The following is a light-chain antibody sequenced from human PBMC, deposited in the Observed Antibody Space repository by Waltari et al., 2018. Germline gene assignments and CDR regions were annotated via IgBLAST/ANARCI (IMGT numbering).Light chain of an antibody. CDR1: KLGSKY. CDR3: QTWDNNTVV. CDR2: HDS. Sequence: SYELTQPRSVAVSPGQTASITCPVEKLGSKYVSWYQQKPGPSPELVIYHDSTPLSGFSGTNAGNTAALTISGTQAVDEADYYCQTWDNNTVVFGGGTKLSVL. J-gene: IGLJ3*02. V-gene: IGLV3-1*01.